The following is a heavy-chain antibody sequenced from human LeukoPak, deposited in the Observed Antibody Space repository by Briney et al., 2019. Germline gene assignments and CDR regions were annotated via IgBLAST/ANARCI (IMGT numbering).Heavy chain of an antibody. Sequence: SETLSLTCTVSSGSIGSFYWSWIRLPPGKSLEWIGYIYYTGATYYNPSLKSRVTISLDTSKNQFSLKLSSVTAADAAVYYCARAGYSYGTGYYFDYWGQGALVTVSS. D-gene: IGHD5-18*01. CDR1: SGSIGSFY. CDR3: ARAGYSYGTGYYFDY. V-gene: IGHV4-59*01. J-gene: IGHJ4*02. CDR2: IYYTGAT.